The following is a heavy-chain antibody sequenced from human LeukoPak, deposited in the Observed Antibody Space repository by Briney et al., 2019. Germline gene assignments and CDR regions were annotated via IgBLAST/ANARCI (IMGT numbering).Heavy chain of an antibody. D-gene: IGHD5-12*01. CDR1: GFTVSSNF. J-gene: IGHJ4*02. CDR3: ARGKSGYAFDY. Sequence: GGSLRLSCAASGFTVSSNFMSWVRQAPGKGLEWVSVIYSGGTTYYEDSVKGRFTISRDNSKNALYLQMSSLRAEDTAVYYCARGKSGYAFDYWGQGTLVTVSS. V-gene: IGHV3-53*01. CDR2: IYSGGTT.